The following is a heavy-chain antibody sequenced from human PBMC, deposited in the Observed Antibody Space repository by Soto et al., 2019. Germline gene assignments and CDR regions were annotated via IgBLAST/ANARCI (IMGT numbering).Heavy chain of an antibody. Sequence: GGSLRLSCAASGFTFDDYAMHWVRQAPGKGLEWVSGISWNSGRIGYEDSVKGRFTISRDNAKNTLYLQMNTLRAEVTAVYYCATDERGDYVFDSFDYWGQGTLVTVSS. V-gene: IGHV3-9*01. D-gene: IGHD4-17*01. CDR2: ISWNSGRI. CDR1: GFTFDDYA. CDR3: ATDERGDYVFDSFDY. J-gene: IGHJ4*02.